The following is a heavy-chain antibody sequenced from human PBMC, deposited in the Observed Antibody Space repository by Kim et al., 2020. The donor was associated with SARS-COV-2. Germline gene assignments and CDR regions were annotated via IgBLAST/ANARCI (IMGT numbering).Heavy chain of an antibody. CDR3: ARLVSENSAVEY. CDR2: INYSGNT. Sequence: SETLSLTCTVSGASISRSSNYWGWIRQPPGKGLEWIGSINYSGNTYYKPSLKSRVTISVDTSKNQFSLKMRSVTAADTAVYYCARLVSENSAVEYWGQGTLVTVSS. CDR1: GASISRSSNY. J-gene: IGHJ4*02. V-gene: IGHV4-39*01.